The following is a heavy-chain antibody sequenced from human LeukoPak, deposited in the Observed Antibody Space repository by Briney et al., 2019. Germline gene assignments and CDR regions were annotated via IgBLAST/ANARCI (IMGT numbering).Heavy chain of an antibody. V-gene: IGHV3-9*01. CDR2: ISWNSGSI. CDR3: AKAEPGPDY. J-gene: IGHJ4*02. Sequence: PGRSLRLSCAASGFTFDDYAMHWVRQAPGKGLEWVSGISWNSGSIGYADSVKGRFTISRDNAKNSLYLQMNSLRAEDTAVYYCAKAEPGPDYWGQGTLVTVSS. CDR1: GFTFDDYA. D-gene: IGHD1-1*01.